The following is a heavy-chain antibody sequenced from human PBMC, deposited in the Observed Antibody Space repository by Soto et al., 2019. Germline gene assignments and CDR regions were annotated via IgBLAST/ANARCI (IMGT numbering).Heavy chain of an antibody. CDR2: INSDGSST. V-gene: IGHV3-74*01. Sequence: EVQLVESGGGLVQPGGFLRLSCGASGFTFSSYWMHWVRQAPGKGLVWVSRINSDGSSTSYADSVKGRFTISRDNAKNTLYLQMNSLRAEDTAVYYCARGKYCSSTSCRDENWFDPWGQGTLVTVSS. CDR1: GFTFSSYW. J-gene: IGHJ5*02. CDR3: ARGKYCSSTSCRDENWFDP. D-gene: IGHD2-2*01.